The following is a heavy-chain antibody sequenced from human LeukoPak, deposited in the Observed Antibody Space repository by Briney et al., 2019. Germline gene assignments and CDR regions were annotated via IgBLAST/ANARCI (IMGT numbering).Heavy chain of an antibody. CDR1: GGSISSYY. CDR3: ARGGAYSYDFDY. Sequence: SETLSLTCTVSGGSISSYYWSWIRQPPGKGLEWIGYIYYSGSTNYNPSLKSRVTISVDTSKNQFSLKLSSVTAADTAVYYCARGGAYSYDFDYWGQGTLVTVSS. CDR2: IYYSGST. V-gene: IGHV4-59*01. D-gene: IGHD5-18*01. J-gene: IGHJ4*02.